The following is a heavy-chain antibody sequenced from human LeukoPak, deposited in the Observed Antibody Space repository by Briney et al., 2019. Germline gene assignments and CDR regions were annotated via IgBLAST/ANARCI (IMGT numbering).Heavy chain of an antibody. V-gene: IGHV4-34*01. CDR3: ARANSSGYYPTSFYYYYYMDV. D-gene: IGHD3-22*01. CDR2: INHSGST. Sequence: SETLSLTCAVYGGSFSGYYWSWIRQPPGKGLEWIGEINHSGSTNYNPSLKSRVTISVDTSKNQFSLKLSSVTAADTAVYYCARANSSGYYPTSFYYYYYMDVWGKGTTVTVSS. J-gene: IGHJ6*03. CDR1: GGSFSGYY.